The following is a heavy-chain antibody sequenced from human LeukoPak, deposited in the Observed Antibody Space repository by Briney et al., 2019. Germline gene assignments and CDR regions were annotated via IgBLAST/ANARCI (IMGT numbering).Heavy chain of an antibody. D-gene: IGHD4-11*01. CDR1: GFTVSSNY. V-gene: IGHV3-21*01. CDR2: ISSSSSYI. CDR3: ASPPMRSNDY. Sequence: GGSLRLSCAASGFTVSSNYMSWVRQAPGKGLEWVSSISSSSSYIYYADSVKGRFTISRDNAKNSLYLQMNSLRAEDTAVYYCASPPMRSNDYWGQGTLVTVSS. J-gene: IGHJ4*02.